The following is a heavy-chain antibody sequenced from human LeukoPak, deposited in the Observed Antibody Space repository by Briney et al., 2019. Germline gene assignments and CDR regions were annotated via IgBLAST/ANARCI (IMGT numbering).Heavy chain of an antibody. Sequence: GASVKVSCKASGYTFATYGFCWVRQAPGHGLEWMGWISSNTGKTDYAQKFQGRVTLTTDTSTSTAYMELRSLRPDGTALYYCAKVAGDRMDYWGQGTPLTVSS. V-gene: IGHV1-18*01. CDR1: GYTFATYG. CDR2: ISSNTGKT. J-gene: IGHJ4*02. D-gene: IGHD6-13*01. CDR3: AKVAGDRMDY.